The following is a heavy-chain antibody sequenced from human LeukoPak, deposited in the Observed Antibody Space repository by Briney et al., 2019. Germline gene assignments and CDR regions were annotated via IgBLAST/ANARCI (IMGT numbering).Heavy chain of an antibody. Sequence: SETLSLTCAVYGGSFSGYYWSWIRQPPGKGLEWIGEINHSGSTNYNPSLKSRVTISVDTSKNQFSLKLSSVTAAETAVYYCARDLPLYNWFDPWGQGTLVTVSS. CDR2: INHSGST. CDR3: ARDLPLYNWFDP. J-gene: IGHJ5*02. V-gene: IGHV4-34*01. CDR1: GGSFSGYY.